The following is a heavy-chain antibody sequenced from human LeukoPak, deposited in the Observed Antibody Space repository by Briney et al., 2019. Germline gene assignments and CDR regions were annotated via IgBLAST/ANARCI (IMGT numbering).Heavy chain of an antibody. CDR1: GFAFSNYA. CDR2: MSSRGT. J-gene: IGHJ4*02. Sequence: GGSLRLSWAASGFAFSNYAMNWVRQAPGKGLEWVSGMSSRGTYYADSVKGRFTTSRDTSENTLYLQMNSLRAEDTAVYYCAKGTDLHSSGYYLYFLNYWGQGTLVTVSS. CDR3: AKGTDLHSSGYYLYFLNY. D-gene: IGHD3-22*01. V-gene: IGHV3-23*01.